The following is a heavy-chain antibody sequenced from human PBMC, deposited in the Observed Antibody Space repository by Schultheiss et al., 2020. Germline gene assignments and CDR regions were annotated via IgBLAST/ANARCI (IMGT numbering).Heavy chain of an antibody. J-gene: IGHJ6*02. V-gene: IGHV4-38-2*01. D-gene: IGHD7-27*01. Sequence: SETLSLTCAVSGYSISTTYYWGWIRQPPGKGLEWIGISAHSGSTYYNPSLKGRVTISVDTSKNQFSLKVSSVTAADTAVYYCARAWDYYYYGMDVWGQGTTVTVSS. CDR1: GYSISTTYY. CDR2: SAHSGST. CDR3: ARAWDYYYYGMDV.